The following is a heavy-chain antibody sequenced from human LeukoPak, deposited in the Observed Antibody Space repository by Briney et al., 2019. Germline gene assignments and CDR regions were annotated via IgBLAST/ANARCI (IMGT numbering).Heavy chain of an antibody. CDR1: GFTVNSNY. D-gene: IGHD6-19*01. Sequence: GGSLRLSCAASGFTVNSNYMNWVRQAPGKGLEWVSVIYNGGSTYYAGSVKGRFTISRDNSKNTLYLQMNSLRAEDTAVYYCAREGEQWLRGNYFDYWGQGTLVTVSS. CDR3: AREGEQWLRGNYFDY. J-gene: IGHJ4*02. V-gene: IGHV3-53*01. CDR2: IYNGGST.